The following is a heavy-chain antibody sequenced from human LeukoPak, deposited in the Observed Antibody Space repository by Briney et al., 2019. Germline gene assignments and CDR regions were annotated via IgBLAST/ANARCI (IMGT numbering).Heavy chain of an antibody. CDR2: ISAYNGNT. CDR1: GYTFTSYG. CDR3: ASDVVPAAKGYYMDV. V-gene: IGHV1-18*01. J-gene: IGHJ6*03. Sequence: ASVKVSCKASGYTFTSYGISWVRQAPGQGLEWMGWISAYNGNTNYAQKFQGRVTVTTDESTSTAYMELSSLRSEDTAVYYCASDVVPAAKGYYMDVWGKGTTVTVSS. D-gene: IGHD2-2*01.